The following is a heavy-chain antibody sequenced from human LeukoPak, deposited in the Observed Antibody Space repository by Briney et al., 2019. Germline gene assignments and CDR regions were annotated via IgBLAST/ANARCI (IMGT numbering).Heavy chain of an antibody. CDR2: INPNSGGT. V-gene: IGHV1-2*04. J-gene: IGHJ3*02. D-gene: IGHD1-7*01. CDR1: GYTFTGYY. CDR3: ARRENWNYGIDI. Sequence: ASVKVSCKASGYTFTGYYMHWVRQAPGQGLEWMGWINPNSGGTNYAQKFQGWVTMTRDTSISTAYMELSRLRSDDTAVYYCARRENWNYGIDIWGQGTMVTVSS.